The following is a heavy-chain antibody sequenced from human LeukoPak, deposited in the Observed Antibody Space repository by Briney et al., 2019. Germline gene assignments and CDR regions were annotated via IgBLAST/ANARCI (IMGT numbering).Heavy chain of an antibody. Sequence: GGSLRLSCAASRFTFSYYPMHWVRQAPGKGLEWVAVISYDGSNQYYADSVKGRFTTSRDNAKNSLFLQLDSLRVEDTAVYYCARVAGRGGDYWGQGTPVTVSS. CDR3: ARVAGRGGDY. CDR2: ISYDGSNQ. V-gene: IGHV3-30-3*01. J-gene: IGHJ4*02. D-gene: IGHD2-15*01. CDR1: RFTFSYYP.